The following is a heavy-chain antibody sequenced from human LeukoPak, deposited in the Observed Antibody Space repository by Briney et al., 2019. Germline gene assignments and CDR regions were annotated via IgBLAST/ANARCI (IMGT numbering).Heavy chain of an antibody. J-gene: IGHJ4*02. CDR1: GFTFSSYT. D-gene: IGHD6-13*01. CDR3: ARRGSSNWYVDY. Sequence: GGSLRLSCAASGFTFSSYTMNWVRQAPGKGLEYVSAISSNGGSTNYANSVKDRFTISRDNSKNMLYLQMGSLRAEDMAVYYCARRGSSNWYVDYWGQGTLVTVSS. V-gene: IGHV3-64*01. CDR2: ISSNGGST.